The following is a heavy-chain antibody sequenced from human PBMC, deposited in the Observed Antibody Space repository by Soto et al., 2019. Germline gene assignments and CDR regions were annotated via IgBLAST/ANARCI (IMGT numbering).Heavy chain of an antibody. V-gene: IGHV4-59*01. CDR3: ARYRREAVAGYTLDN. D-gene: IGHD6-13*01. Sequence: LPETLSLTCTVSGGSISSNYWTWIRQPPGKGLEWIGYVYNSGSTNYNPSLKSRVTISEDTSKSQFSLKVNSMTAADTAVYYCARYRREAVAGYTLDNWGQGILVTVS. CDR2: VYNSGST. J-gene: IGHJ4*02. CDR1: GGSISSNY.